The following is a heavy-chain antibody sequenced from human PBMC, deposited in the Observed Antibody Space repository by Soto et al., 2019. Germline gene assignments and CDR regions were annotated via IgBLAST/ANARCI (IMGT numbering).Heavy chain of an antibody. CDR1: GFTFSSYG. Sequence: QVQLVESGGGVVQPGRSLRLSCAASGFTFSSYGMHWVRQAPGKGLEWVAVIWYDGSNKYYADSVKGRFTISRDNSKNTLYLQMNSLRAEDTAVYYCARDCLGYCSVCSNKTLDYWGQGTLVTVSS. D-gene: IGHD2-15*01. CDR2: IWYDGSNK. V-gene: IGHV3-33*01. CDR3: ARDCLGYCSVCSNKTLDY. J-gene: IGHJ4*02.